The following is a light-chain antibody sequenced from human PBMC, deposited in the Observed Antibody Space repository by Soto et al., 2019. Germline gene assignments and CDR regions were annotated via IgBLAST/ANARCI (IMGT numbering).Light chain of an antibody. J-gene: IGLJ2*01. CDR2: DVT. CDR1: ISDIGSYNS. Sequence: QSALTQPASVSGSPGQSITISCTGSISDIGSYNSVAWYQQHPGKAPKLMSFDVTDRPSGISSRFSGSKSGHTASLTISGLRTEDQADYYCSSYTTSSSVIFGAGTKLTVL. CDR3: SSYTTSSSVI. V-gene: IGLV2-14*03.